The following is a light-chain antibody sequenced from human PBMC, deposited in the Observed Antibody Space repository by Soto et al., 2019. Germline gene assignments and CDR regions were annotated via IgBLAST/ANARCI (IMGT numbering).Light chain of an antibody. Sequence: QSVLTQPPSVSGAPGQRVTISCTGSSSNSGAGYDVHWYQQLPGTAPKLLIYGNSNRPSGVPDRFSGSKSGTSASLAITGLQAEDEADYYCQSYDSSLSAHVVFGGGTKVTVL. CDR2: GNS. CDR1: SSNSGAGYD. V-gene: IGLV1-40*01. J-gene: IGLJ2*01. CDR3: QSYDSSLSAHVV.